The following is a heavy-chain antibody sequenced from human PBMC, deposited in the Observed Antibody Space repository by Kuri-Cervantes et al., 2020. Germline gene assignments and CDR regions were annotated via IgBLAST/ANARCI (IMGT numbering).Heavy chain of an antibody. CDR2: ISSSTRYI. CDR3: VRDLYGAGPF. J-gene: IGHJ4*02. CDR1: GFTFSSYS. V-gene: IGHV3-21*01. Sequence: GGSLRLSCAASGFTFSSYSMNWVRQAPGKGLEWVSSISSSTRYIYYADSVKGRFTISRDNAKNSLYLQMNSLRAGDTAVYYCVRDLYGAGPFWGQGTLVTVSS. D-gene: IGHD4-17*01.